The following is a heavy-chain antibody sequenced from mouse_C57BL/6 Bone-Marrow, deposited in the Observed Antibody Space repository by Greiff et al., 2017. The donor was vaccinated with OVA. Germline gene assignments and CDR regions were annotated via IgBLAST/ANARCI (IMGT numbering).Heavy chain of an antibody. CDR1: GYTFTSYW. D-gene: IGHD2-4*01. CDR3: ARPYDYDGDYAMDY. J-gene: IGHJ4*01. Sequence: QVQLKQSGAELVKPGASVKMSCKASGYTFTSYWITWVKQRPGQGLEWIGDIYPGSGSTNYNEKFKSKATLTVDTSSSTAYMQLSSLTSEDSAVYYCARPYDYDGDYAMDYWGQGTSVTVSS. CDR2: IYPGSGST. V-gene: IGHV1-55*01.